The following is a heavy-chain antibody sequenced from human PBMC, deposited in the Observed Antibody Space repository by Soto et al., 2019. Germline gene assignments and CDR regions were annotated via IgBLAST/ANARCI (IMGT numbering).Heavy chain of an antibody. CDR3: ARDLAKGGGSAGFDY. CDR1: GYTFTVYY. CDR2: INPKSGGT. V-gene: IGHV1-2*02. J-gene: IGHJ4*02. D-gene: IGHD1-26*01. Sequence: GASVKVSCKASGYTFTVYYMRWVRQAPGQGLEWMGWINPKSGGTMYPQKFQGRVTMTWDTSISTAYMALTRLRSDDTAVYYCARDLAKGGGSAGFDYWGQGTLGTVS.